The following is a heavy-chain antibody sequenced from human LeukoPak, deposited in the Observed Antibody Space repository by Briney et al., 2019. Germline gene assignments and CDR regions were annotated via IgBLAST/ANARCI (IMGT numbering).Heavy chain of an antibody. CDR1: GFTFSSYS. Sequence: GGSLRLSCAASGFTFSSYSMNWVRQAPGKGLEWVSYISGSSNYIYYADSVKGRFTISRDSAKNSVYLQMNSLRVEDTAVYYCAREPSGWYLDYWGRGTPVTVSS. V-gene: IGHV3-21*06. CDR2: ISGSSNYI. CDR3: AREPSGWYLDY. J-gene: IGHJ4*02. D-gene: IGHD6-19*01.